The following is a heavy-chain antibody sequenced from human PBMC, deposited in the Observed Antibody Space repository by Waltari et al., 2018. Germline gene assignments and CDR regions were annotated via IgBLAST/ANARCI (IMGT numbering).Heavy chain of an antibody. CDR3: ARVGLTKSYYYGSGSDGDY. CDR2: IYHSGSA. Sequence: QLQLQESGPGLVKPSETLSLTCTVSGGSISSSSYYWGWIRQPPGKGLEWIGSIYHSGSAYYNPSLKSRVTISADTSKNQFSLKLSSVTAADTAVYYCARVGLTKSYYYGSGSDGDYWGQGTLVTVSS. V-gene: IGHV4-39*07. J-gene: IGHJ4*02. CDR1: GGSISSSSYY. D-gene: IGHD3-10*01.